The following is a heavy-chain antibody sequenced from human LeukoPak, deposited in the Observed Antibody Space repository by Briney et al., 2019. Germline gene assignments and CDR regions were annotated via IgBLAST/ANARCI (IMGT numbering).Heavy chain of an antibody. V-gene: IGHV3-7*01. J-gene: IGHJ4*02. Sequence: GGSLRLSCAASGFTFSNYWMSWVRQAPGKGLEWVAHLNMDGGETYYVDSVKGRFTISRDNAKNSLYLQMNSLRVEDTAVYYCARDKVTYCGQGTLVTVSS. CDR3: ARDKVTY. CDR2: LNMDGGET. CDR1: GFTFSNYW.